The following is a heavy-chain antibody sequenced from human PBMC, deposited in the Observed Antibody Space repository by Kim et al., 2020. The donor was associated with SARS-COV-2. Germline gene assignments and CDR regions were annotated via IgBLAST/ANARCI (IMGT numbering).Heavy chain of an antibody. CDR3: ARDKTYYGSGRGDY. Sequence: SVKVSCKASGGTFSSYAISWVRQAPGQGLEWMGGIIPIFGTANYAQKFQGRVTITADESTSTAYMELSSLRSEDTAVYYCARDKTYYGSGRGDYWGQGTLVTVSS. J-gene: IGHJ4*02. D-gene: IGHD3-10*01. CDR2: IIPIFGTA. CDR1: GGTFSSYA. V-gene: IGHV1-69*13.